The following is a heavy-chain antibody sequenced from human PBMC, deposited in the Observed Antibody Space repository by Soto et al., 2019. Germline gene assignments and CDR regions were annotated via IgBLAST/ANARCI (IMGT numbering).Heavy chain of an antibody. CDR3: ARVLTGAAFDF. CDR2: IYWDDDK. CDR1: GFSLSTSGVG. D-gene: IGHD3-10*01. Sequence: KESGPTLVKPTQTLTLTCTFSGFSLSTSGVGVGWIRQPPGKALEWLALIYWDDDKRYSSSLKSRLTITKDTSKNQVVLTLTNMDPVDTATYYCARVLTGAAFDFWGQGTLVTVSS. V-gene: IGHV2-5*02. J-gene: IGHJ4*02.